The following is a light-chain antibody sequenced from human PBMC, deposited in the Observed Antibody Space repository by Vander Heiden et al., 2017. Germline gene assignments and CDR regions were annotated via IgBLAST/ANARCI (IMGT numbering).Light chain of an antibody. Sequence: MTQSPSSLSASVGDRVTITCRASQSISSYLNWYQQKPGKAPKLLIYAASSLQSGVPSRFSGSGSGTDFTLTISSLQPEDFATYYCQQSHSTPCTFGQGTKLEIK. CDR2: AAS. CDR3: QQSHSTPCT. J-gene: IGKJ2*02. V-gene: IGKV1-39*01. CDR1: QSISSY.